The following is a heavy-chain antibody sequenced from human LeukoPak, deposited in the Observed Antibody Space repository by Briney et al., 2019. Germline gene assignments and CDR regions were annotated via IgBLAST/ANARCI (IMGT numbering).Heavy chain of an antibody. CDR3: ARDSLLDY. D-gene: IGHD5/OR15-5a*01. J-gene: IGHJ4*02. CDR1: GFTVRDNY. Sequence: GGSLRLSCAVSGFTVRDNYMNWVRQAPGKGLEWVSVISSGGTTYYAGSVKGRFTISRDNSKSTLYLQMNSLRAEDTAVYYCARDSLLDYWGQGTLVTVSS. CDR2: ISSGGTT. V-gene: IGHV3-66*01.